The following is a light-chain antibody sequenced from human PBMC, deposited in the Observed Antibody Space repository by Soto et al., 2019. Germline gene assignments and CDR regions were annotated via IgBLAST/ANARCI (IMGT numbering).Light chain of an antibody. CDR3: QQYNSWPRT. CDR1: QSVSIH. Sequence: EIVLTQSPSTLSVSPGETATLSCRASQSVSIHLAWFQQRPGQPPRLLIYAASTRATGIPARFSGSGSGTDLTLTISSLQSEDFAVYFCQQYNSWPRTFGPGTKVDLK. V-gene: IGKV3-15*01. CDR2: AAS. J-gene: IGKJ3*01.